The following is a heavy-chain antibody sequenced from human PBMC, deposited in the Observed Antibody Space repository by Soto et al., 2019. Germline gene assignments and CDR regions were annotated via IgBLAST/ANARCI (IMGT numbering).Heavy chain of an antibody. CDR2: IYYSGST. Sequence: QVQLQESGPGLVKPSETLSLTCTVSGGSVSSGSYYWSWIRQPPGKGLEWIGYIYYSGSTNYNPSLKSRVTISVDTSKNQFSLKLSSVTAADTAVYYCARREIAVAGYNWFDPWGQGTLVTVSS. CDR1: GGSVSSGSYY. V-gene: IGHV4-61*01. J-gene: IGHJ5*02. CDR3: ARREIAVAGYNWFDP. D-gene: IGHD6-19*01.